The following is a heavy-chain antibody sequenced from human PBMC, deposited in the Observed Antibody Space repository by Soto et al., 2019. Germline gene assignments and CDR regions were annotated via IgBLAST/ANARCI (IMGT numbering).Heavy chain of an antibody. J-gene: IGHJ4*02. CDR1: GLSVSTNY. V-gene: IGHV3-66*01. Sequence: GGSLRLSCAASGLSVSTNYMSWVRQAPGKGLEWVSVIYSGSTTHYADSVKGRFTISRDSSKNTLYLQMNSLRAEDTAVYYCARGHWIQGYGAGTYFHYWGQGTQVTV. D-gene: IGHD5-18*01. CDR2: IYSGSTT. CDR3: ARGHWIQGYGAGTYFHY.